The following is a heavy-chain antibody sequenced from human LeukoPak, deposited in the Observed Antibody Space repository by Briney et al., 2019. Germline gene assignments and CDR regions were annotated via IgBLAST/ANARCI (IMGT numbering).Heavy chain of an antibody. CDR3: ARGGRSAFDV. V-gene: IGHV4-4*02. CDR1: GGSISSDHW. CDR2: IFHIGVT. J-gene: IGHJ3*01. Sequence: SETLSLTCTVSGGSISSDHWWSWVRQPPGKSPEWIGEIFHIGVTNYKPSLKSRVSMSVDKSRHQFSLNLRSMTAADTAVYFCARGGRSAFDVWGPGTKVIVSS.